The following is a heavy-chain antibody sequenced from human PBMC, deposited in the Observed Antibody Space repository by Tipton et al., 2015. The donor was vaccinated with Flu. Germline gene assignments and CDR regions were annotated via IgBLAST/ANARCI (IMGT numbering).Heavy chain of an antibody. Sequence: LSLTCTVSGDSIISNSYHWAWIRQPPGKGLEWIGSIYYTGNTFYRPSLASRVTISLDTSKSQFSLNLSSVTAADTAMYYCASLGPGGVAAIPPDYGGQGTLVTVSS. J-gene: IGHJ4*02. CDR1: GDSIISNSYH. CDR3: ASLGPGGVAAIPPDY. CDR2: IYYTGNT. V-gene: IGHV4-39*07. D-gene: IGHD2-15*01.